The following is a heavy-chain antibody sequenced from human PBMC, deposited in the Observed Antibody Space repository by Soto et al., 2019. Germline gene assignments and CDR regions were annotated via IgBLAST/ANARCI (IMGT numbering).Heavy chain of an antibody. CDR2: IYYSGST. Sequence: SETLSLTCTVSGGSISSGAYYWSWIRQHPGKGLEWIGYIYYSGSTYYNPSLKSRVTISVDTSKNQFSLKLSSVTAADTAVYYCARTTYFDFWSGPLSYGMDVWGQGTSVTGSS. CDR1: GGSISSGAYY. V-gene: IGHV4-30-4*08. D-gene: IGHD3-3*01. CDR3: ARTTYFDFWSGPLSYGMDV. J-gene: IGHJ6*02.